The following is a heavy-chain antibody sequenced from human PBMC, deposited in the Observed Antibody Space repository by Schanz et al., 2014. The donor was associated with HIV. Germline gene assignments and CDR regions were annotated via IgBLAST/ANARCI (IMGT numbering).Heavy chain of an antibody. Sequence: QVQLQESGPGLVKPSETLSLTCNVSGASISGYYCTWIRQPPGKGLEWIGYMFYRGTTYFHPSLKSRVSMSVDTSKNQFSLMLTSVTAADTAIYYCARVPAGSGSNFDSWGQGTLVIVSS. J-gene: IGHJ4*02. CDR2: MFYRGTT. CDR1: GASISGYY. D-gene: IGHD3-10*01. CDR3: ARVPAGSGSNFDS. V-gene: IGHV4-59*12.